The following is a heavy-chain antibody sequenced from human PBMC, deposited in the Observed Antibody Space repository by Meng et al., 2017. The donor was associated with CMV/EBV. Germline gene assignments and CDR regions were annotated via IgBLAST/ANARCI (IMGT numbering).Heavy chain of an antibody. Sequence: ASVKVSCKASGYTFTSYGISWVRQAPGQGLEWMGWISAYNGNTNYAQKLQGRVTMTTDTSTSTAYMELRSLRSEDTAVYYCARDWDAILYCSSTSCYFGGTQSFYYYGMDVWGQGTTVTVSS. CDR2: ISAYNGNT. CDR3: ARDWDAILYCSSTSCYFGGTQSFYYYGMDV. D-gene: IGHD2-2*01. V-gene: IGHV1-18*01. J-gene: IGHJ6*02. CDR1: GYTFTSYG.